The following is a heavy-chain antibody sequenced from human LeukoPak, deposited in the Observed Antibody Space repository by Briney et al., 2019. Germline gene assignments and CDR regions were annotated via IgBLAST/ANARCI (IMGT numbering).Heavy chain of an antibody. CDR1: GFIFSSYA. D-gene: IGHD6-19*01. CDR3: AREAGYNSGWSH. V-gene: IGHV3-23*01. Sequence: PGGSLRLSCAASGFIFSSYAMSWVRQAPGKGLEWVSAISGSGGSTYYADSVKGRFTIPRDNSKNTLYLQMNSLRAEDTAVYYCAREAGYNSGWSHWGQGTLVTVSS. J-gene: IGHJ4*02. CDR2: ISGSGGST.